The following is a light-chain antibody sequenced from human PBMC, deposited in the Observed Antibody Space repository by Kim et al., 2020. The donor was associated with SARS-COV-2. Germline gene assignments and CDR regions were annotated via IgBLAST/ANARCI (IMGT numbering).Light chain of an antibody. J-gene: IGLJ2*01. CDR1: KLGDKY. V-gene: IGLV3-1*01. CDR3: QAWYSGVV. CDR2: QDA. Sequence: SYELTQPPSVSVSPGQSASINCSGDKLGDKYVCWYQQKPGQSPVLVIYQDAKRPSGIPERFSGSNSGDTATLTIRGTQAMDEADYYCQAWYSGVVFGGGTKLSVL.